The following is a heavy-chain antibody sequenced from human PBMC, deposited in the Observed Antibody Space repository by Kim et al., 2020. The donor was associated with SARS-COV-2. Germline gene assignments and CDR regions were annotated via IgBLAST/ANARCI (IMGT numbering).Heavy chain of an antibody. CDR1: GFTFTDYW. CDR2: IYPGDSHT. J-gene: IGHJ4*02. Sequence: GESLKISCKGSGFTFTDYWIGWVRQMPGKGLEWMGFIYPGDSHTRYSPSFQGQVTFSVDNSIDTVYLQWSSLKASDNAMYYCARRFAAYYFYFDHWGQGTRVTVSS. CDR3: ARRFAAYYFYFDH. V-gene: IGHV5-51*01. D-gene: IGHD3-10*01.